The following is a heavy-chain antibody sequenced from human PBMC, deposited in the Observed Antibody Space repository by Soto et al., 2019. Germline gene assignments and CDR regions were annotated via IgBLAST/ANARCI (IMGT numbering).Heavy chain of an antibody. CDR2: ISSSSSYI. CDR3: ARDIGEMSAV. D-gene: IGHD3-10*01. Sequence: XVSLRLSCTGSGFTFSSSTMTWVRQGPGKGLEWVSSISSSSSYIYFADSLKGRFTISRDNAKNSLYLQMNSLRAEDTAVYYCARDIGEMSAVWGQGTQVTVSS. J-gene: IGHJ4*01. V-gene: IGHV3-21*06. CDR1: GFTFSSST.